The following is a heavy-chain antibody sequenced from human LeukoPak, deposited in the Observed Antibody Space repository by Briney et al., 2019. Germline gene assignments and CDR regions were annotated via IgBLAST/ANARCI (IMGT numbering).Heavy chain of an antibody. Sequence: GGSLRHSCAASGFTFSSYSMNWVRQAPGKGLEWVSSISSSSSYIYYADSVKGRFTISRDNAKNSLYLQMNSLRAEDTAVYYCAVRMVATSSVDYWGQGTLVTVSS. CDR3: AVRMVATSSVDY. V-gene: IGHV3-21*01. D-gene: IGHD5-12*01. CDR1: GFTFSSYS. J-gene: IGHJ4*02. CDR2: ISSSSSYI.